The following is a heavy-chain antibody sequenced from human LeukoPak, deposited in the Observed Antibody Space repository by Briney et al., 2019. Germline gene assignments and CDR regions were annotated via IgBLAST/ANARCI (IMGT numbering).Heavy chain of an antibody. D-gene: IGHD6-19*01. CDR2: ISGSGGST. V-gene: IGHV3-23*01. Sequence: GGSLRLSCAASGFTFSSYAMSWVRQAPGKGLEWVSTISGSGGSTYYADSVKGRFTISRDNSKNTLYLQMNSLRAEDTAVYYCAKVWIAVSGAFDIWGQGTMVTVSS. J-gene: IGHJ3*02. CDR3: AKVWIAVSGAFDI. CDR1: GFTFSSYA.